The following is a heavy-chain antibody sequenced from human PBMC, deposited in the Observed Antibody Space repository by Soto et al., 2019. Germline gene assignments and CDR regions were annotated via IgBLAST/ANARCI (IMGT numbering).Heavy chain of an antibody. Sequence: ASVKVSCKTSGYSVTSNAITWVRQAPGQGLEWMGWISTYSGDPNYAQKFQGRVTMTTATSTNTAYMELRNLRSDDTAVYYCARVWGRSQAPSGGARFDPWGQGTLVTVSS. CDR3: ARVWGRSQAPSGGARFDP. CDR1: GYSVTSNA. V-gene: IGHV1-18*04. CDR2: ISTYSGDP. D-gene: IGHD3-16*01. J-gene: IGHJ5*02.